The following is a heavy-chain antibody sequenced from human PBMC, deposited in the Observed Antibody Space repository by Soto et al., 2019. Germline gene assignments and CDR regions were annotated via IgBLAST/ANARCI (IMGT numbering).Heavy chain of an antibody. J-gene: IGHJ4*02. V-gene: IGHV4-59*01. Sequence: PSETLSLTCTVSGGSITSYYWSWIRQPPGKGLEWIGYIYNSGNTNYNPSPKSRVTISVDTSKNQFSLKLSSVTAADTAVYYCARTGYSSGFYYFDHWGQGTLVTVSS. D-gene: IGHD6-19*01. CDR3: ARTGYSSGFYYFDH. CDR2: IYNSGNT. CDR1: GGSITSYY.